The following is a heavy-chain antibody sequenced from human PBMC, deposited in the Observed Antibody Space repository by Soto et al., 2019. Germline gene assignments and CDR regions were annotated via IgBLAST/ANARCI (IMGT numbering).Heavy chain of an antibody. Sequence: QVQLVESGGGVVQPGRSLRLSCAASGFTFSSYAMHWVRRAPGKGLEWMAVMSYDGSNKYYADSVKGRFTISRDNSKNTLNLQMNSLGPEDTALYYCARDGGAYWGQGTLVIVSS. CDR1: GFTFSSYA. CDR2: MSYDGSNK. D-gene: IGHD3-16*01. CDR3: ARDGGAY. V-gene: IGHV3-30-3*01. J-gene: IGHJ4*02.